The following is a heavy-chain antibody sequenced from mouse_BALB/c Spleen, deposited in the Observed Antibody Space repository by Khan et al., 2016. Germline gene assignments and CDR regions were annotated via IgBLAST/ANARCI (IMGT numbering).Heavy chain of an antibody. D-gene: IGHD2-4*01. J-gene: IGHJ3*01. CDR1: GFTFSDYY. V-gene: IGHV5-4*02. CDR2: ISDGGSYT. Sequence: EVELVEAGGGLVKPGGSLKLFCAASGFTFSDYYMYWVRQTPEKRLEWVATISDGGSYTYYPDSVKGRFTISRDNAKNNLYLQMISLKSEDTAMYYCASEGLRRGFAYWGQGTLVTVSA. CDR3: ASEGLRRGFAY.